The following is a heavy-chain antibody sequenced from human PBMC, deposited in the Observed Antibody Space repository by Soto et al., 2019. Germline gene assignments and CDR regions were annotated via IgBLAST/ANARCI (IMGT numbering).Heavy chain of an antibody. D-gene: IGHD2-21*02. CDR2: IKSKTDGGTT. V-gene: IGHV3-15*07. Sequence: GGSLRLSCAASGFTFSNAWMNWVRQAPGKGLEWVGRIKSKTDGGTTDYAAPVKGRFTISRDDSKNTLYLQMNSLKTEDTAVYYCTTDRYCGGDCYTVDYWGQGTLVTVSS. J-gene: IGHJ4*02. CDR1: GFTFSNAW. CDR3: TTDRYCGGDCYTVDY.